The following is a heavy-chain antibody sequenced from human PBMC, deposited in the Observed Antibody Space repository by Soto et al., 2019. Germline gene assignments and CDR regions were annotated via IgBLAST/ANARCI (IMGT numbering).Heavy chain of an antibody. D-gene: IGHD5-12*01. J-gene: IGHJ4*02. CDR3: ASRQQQVALVDY. Sequence: SETLSLTCTVSAGYISSGFYFWSWMRQPPGKGLEWLGHIYSSGTAYYNPFLKSRLTISVDASKNQFSLKLTSVTAADTAIYYCASRQQQVALVDYWGQGTLVTVSS. CDR1: AGYISSGFYF. CDR2: IYSSGTA. V-gene: IGHV4-30-4*01.